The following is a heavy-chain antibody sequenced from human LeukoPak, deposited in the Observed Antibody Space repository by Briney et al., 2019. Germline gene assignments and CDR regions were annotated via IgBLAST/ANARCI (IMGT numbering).Heavy chain of an antibody. J-gene: IGHJ4*02. CDR3: ARDTVGASYY. D-gene: IGHD1-26*01. V-gene: IGHV3-7*01. Sequence: PGGSLRLSCAASGFTFSSFWMSWLRQAPGKGLEWVANINQDGSERYYVDSVKGRSTISRDNAKNSLYLQMNSLRAEDTAVYYCARDTVGASYYWGQGTLVTVSS. CDR2: INQDGSER. CDR1: GFTFSSFW.